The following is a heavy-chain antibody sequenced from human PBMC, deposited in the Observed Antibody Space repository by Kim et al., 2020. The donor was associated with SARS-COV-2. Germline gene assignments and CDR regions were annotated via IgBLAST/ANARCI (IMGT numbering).Heavy chain of an antibody. V-gene: IGHV1-8*01. J-gene: IGHJ6*02. D-gene: IGHD2-2*01. CDR3: ARRCSSTSCFLRYYYYGMDV. Sequence: ASVKVSCKASGYTFTSYDINWVRQATGQGLEWMGWMNPNSGNTGYAQKFQGRVTMTRNTSISTAYMELSSLRSEDTVVYYCARRCSSTSCFLRYYYYGMDVWGQGTTVTVSS. CDR2: MNPNSGNT. CDR1: GYTFTSYD.